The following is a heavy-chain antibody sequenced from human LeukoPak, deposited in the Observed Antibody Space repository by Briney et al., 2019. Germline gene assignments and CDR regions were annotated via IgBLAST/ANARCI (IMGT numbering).Heavy chain of an antibody. D-gene: IGHD6-25*01. CDR1: GFSLSSSGVG. CDR2: IYWDDDK. CDR3: VHRRFIAADFDY. V-gene: IGHV2-5*02. Sequence: SGPTLVKPTQTLTLTCTFSGFSLSSSGVGVGWIRQPPGNALEWLALIYWDDDKRYSPSLKSRLTITKDTSKNQVVLTMTNMDPVDTATYYCVHRRFIAADFDYWGQGTLVTVSS. J-gene: IGHJ4*02.